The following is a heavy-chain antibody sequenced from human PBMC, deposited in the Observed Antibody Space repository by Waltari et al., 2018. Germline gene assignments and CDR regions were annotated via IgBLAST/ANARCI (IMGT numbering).Heavy chain of an antibody. CDR2: LLDKGDNP. CDR1: GFSFSTYE. Sequence: EVQLLQSGGSLIEPGGSLRLSCVASGFSFSTYEMSWVRQAPGKGLEGFALLDKGDNPHYADSGKGRFTISRDNSKNTLYLELNSLRVEDTARYFCVKGGWLDDWGQGTLVTVSS. V-gene: IGHV3-23*03. CDR3: VKGGWLDD. J-gene: IGHJ5*02.